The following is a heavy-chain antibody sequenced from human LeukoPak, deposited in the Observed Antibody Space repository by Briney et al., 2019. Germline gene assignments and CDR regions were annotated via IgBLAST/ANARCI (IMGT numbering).Heavy chain of an antibody. D-gene: IGHD4-17*01. CDR3: ARDRGYGDYVGAFDI. Sequence: GGSLRLSCAASGFAFSSYSMSWVRQAPGKGLEWVSHISSSSSTIYYADSVKGRFTISRDNAKNSLYLQMNSLRDEDTAVYYCARDRGYGDYVGAFDIWGQGTMVTVSS. J-gene: IGHJ3*02. CDR1: GFAFSSYS. CDR2: ISSSSSTI. V-gene: IGHV3-48*02.